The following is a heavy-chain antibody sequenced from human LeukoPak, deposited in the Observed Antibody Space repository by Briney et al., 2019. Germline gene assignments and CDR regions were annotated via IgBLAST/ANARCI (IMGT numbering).Heavy chain of an antibody. CDR1: GFTSDSYA. J-gene: IGHJ4*02. V-gene: IGHV3-23*01. D-gene: IGHD2-2*01. CDR3: AKGSCGSTSCSFDY. Sequence: GGSLRLSCAASGFTSDSYAMSWVRQAPGKGLEWVSAISTRGGSTYYADSVKGRLTISRDNSKNTLYLQMNSLRAEDTAVYYCAKGSCGSTSCSFDYWAQGTLVTVSS. CDR2: ISTRGGST.